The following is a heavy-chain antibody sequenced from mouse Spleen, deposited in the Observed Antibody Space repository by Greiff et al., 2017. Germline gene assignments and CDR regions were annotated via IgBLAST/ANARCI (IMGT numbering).Heavy chain of an antibody. CDR2: IWSDGST. J-gene: IGHJ3*01. CDR1: GFSLTNYA. D-gene: IGHD1-1*01. Sequence: QVQLQQSGPGLVAPSQSLSITCTVSGFSLTNYAVHWVRQSPGKGLEWLGVIWSDGSTDYNAAFISRLSISKDNSKSQVFFKMNSLQADDTAIYYCARNSDYGSSWFAYWGQGTLVTVSA. V-gene: IGHV2-4-1*01. CDR3: ARNSDYGSSWFAY.